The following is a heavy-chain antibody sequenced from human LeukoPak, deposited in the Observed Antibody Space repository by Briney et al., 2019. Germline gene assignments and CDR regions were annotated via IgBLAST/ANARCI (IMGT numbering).Heavy chain of an antibody. V-gene: IGHV1-8*01. D-gene: IGHD1-14*01. CDR3: ARAPSAYTYDYYYYGMDV. Sequence: ASVKVSCKASGYTFTSYDINWVRQATGQGLEWMGWMNPNSGNTGYAQKFQGRVTMTRNTSISTAYMELSSLRSEDTAVYYCARAPSAYTYDYYYYGMDVWGQGTTVTVSS. J-gene: IGHJ6*02. CDR2: MNPNSGNT. CDR1: GYTFTSYD.